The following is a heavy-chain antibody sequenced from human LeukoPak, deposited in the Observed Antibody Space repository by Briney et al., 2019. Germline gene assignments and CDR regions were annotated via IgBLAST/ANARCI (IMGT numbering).Heavy chain of an antibody. CDR1: GGSISSSSYY. J-gene: IGHJ4*02. D-gene: IGHD3-22*01. CDR2: LYYSGST. CDR3: ARQTYYYDSSGYFDY. V-gene: IGHV4-39*01. Sequence: PSETLSLTCTVSGGSISSSSYYWVWIRQPPGKGLEWIGSLYYSGSTFYNPSLKSRVTISVGTSKNQFSLRLSSVTAADTAVYYCARQTYYYDSSGYFDYWGQGTLVTVSP.